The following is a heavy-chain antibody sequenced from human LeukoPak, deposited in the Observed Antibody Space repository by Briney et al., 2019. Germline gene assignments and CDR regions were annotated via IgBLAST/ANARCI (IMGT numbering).Heavy chain of an antibody. V-gene: IGHV3-21*01. Sequence: GGSLRLSCAVSGFTSSSYGMNWLRQAPGKGLEWVSFISSGSRSIYYADSVKGRFTISRDNAKNSLYLQMNSLRTEDTAVYYCARDNYDYGDYYFDYWGQGTLVTVSS. CDR3: ARDNYDYGDYYFDY. D-gene: IGHD4-17*01. CDR2: ISSGSRSI. CDR1: GFTSSSYG. J-gene: IGHJ4*02.